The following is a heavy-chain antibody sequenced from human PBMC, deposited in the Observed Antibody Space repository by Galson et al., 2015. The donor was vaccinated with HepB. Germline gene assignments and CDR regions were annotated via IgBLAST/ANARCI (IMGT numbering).Heavy chain of an antibody. J-gene: IGHJ6*02. D-gene: IGHD2-2*01. Sequence: SLRLSCAGSGFSFNSYAMTWVRQAPGKGLEWVSSISGSGGSTLYSDSVRGRFIISRDNSKSTHHLQMNSLRAEDTALYFCAKGDIWGSAASYYGLHVWGQGTTVTFAS. CDR2: ISGSGGST. V-gene: IGHV3-23*01. CDR3: AKGDIWGSAASYYGLHV. CDR1: GFSFNSYA.